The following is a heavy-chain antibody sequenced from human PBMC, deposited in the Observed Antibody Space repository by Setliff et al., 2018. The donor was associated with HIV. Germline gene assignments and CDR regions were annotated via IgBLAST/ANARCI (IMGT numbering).Heavy chain of an antibody. Sequence: PSETLSLTCTVSGGSISSYYWSWIRQPPGKGLEWLGHIYSSGGTNYNPSLKSRVTISVDTSKNQFSLKLYSVTAADTAVYYCARAYFGSGIYYWGQGTLVTV. CDR2: IYSSGGT. D-gene: IGHD3-10*01. J-gene: IGHJ4*02. CDR1: GGSISSYY. V-gene: IGHV4-4*09. CDR3: ARAYFGSGIYY.